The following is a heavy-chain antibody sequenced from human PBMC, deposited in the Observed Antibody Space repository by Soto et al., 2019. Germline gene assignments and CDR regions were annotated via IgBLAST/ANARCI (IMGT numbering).Heavy chain of an antibody. J-gene: IGHJ4*02. CDR2: ISYDGSNK. CDR3: AKESIRGVIMTTFDY. CDR1: GFTFSSYG. Sequence: GGSLRLSCAASGFTFSSYGMHWVRQAPGKGLEWVAVISYDGSNKYYADSVKGRFTISRDNSKNTLYLQMNSLRAEDTAVYYCAKESIRGVIMTTFDYWGQGTLVTVSS. V-gene: IGHV3-30*18. D-gene: IGHD3-10*01.